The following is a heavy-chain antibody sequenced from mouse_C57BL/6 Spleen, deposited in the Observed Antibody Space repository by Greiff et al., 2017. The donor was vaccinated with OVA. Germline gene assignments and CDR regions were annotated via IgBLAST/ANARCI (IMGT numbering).Heavy chain of an antibody. CDR2: IDPETGGT. CDR3: TNYYGSSSWFAY. Sequence: QVQLQQSGAELVRPGASVTLSCKASGYTFTDYEMHWVKQTPVHGLEWIGAIDPETGGTAYNQKFKGKAILTADKSSSKDYMELRSLTSEDSAVYCCTNYYGSSSWFAYWGQGTLVTVSA. D-gene: IGHD1-1*01. V-gene: IGHV1-15*01. CDR1: GYTFTDYE. J-gene: IGHJ3*01.